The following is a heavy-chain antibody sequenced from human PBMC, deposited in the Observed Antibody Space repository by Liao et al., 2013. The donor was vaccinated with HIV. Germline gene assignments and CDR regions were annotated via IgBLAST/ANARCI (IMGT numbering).Heavy chain of an antibody. CDR2: IYHTGST. Sequence: HLQLQESGPGLLKPSETLSLICIVSGDSINRSMYYWGWVRQSPGKGLEWIGSIYHTGSTYYSPSLKSRLTILVETSKNQFSLRLNSVTAADTAIYYCARARLGSGWGHDAFDNWGQGTMVNVSP. CDR3: ARARLGSGWGHDAFDN. D-gene: IGHD6-19*01. V-gene: IGHV4-39*07. CDR1: GDSINRSMYY. J-gene: IGHJ3*02.